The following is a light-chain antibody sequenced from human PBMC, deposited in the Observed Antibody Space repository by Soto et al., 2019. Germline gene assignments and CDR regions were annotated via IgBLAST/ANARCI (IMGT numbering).Light chain of an antibody. V-gene: IGLV2-14*01. CDR2: DVS. CDR1: SSDF. CDR3: SSYIISSTI. Sequence: QSALTQPASVSGSPGQSIAISCTGTSSDFVSWYQQHPGKAPKLIIYDVSNRPSGVSNRFSGSKSGNTASLTISGLQAEDEADYYCSSYIISSTIFGGGTKLTVL. J-gene: IGLJ2*01.